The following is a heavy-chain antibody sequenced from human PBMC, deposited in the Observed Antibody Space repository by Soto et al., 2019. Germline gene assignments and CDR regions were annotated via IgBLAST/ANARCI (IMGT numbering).Heavy chain of an antibody. CDR3: ARDLGYYYDSSGYYYDEYFDY. V-gene: IGHV4-31*03. CDR1: GGSISSGGYY. J-gene: IGHJ4*02. CDR2: IYYSGST. Sequence: LSLTCTVSGGSISSGGYYWSWIRQHPGKGLEWIGYIYYSGSTYYNPSLKSRVTISVDTSKNQFSLKLSSVTAADTAVYYCARDLGYYYDSSGYYYDEYFDYWGQGTLVTVSS. D-gene: IGHD3-22*01.